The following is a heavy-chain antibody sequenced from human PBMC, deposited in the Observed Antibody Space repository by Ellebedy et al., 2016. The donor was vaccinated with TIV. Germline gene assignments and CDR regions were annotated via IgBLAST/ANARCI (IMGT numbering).Heavy chain of an antibody. CDR1: GFGITDNF. CDR3: ARDYYDFWTGLDSSDV. D-gene: IGHD3-3*01. V-gene: IGHV3-66*01. CDR2: TYSDGNT. Sequence: GESLKISCAASGFGITDNFMSWVRQAPGKGLEWVSLTYSDGNTHYAESVKGRFSVSRDTSKNTLYLQMNSLRGEDTALYYCARDYYDFWTGLDSSDVWGQGTIVTVPS. J-gene: IGHJ3*01.